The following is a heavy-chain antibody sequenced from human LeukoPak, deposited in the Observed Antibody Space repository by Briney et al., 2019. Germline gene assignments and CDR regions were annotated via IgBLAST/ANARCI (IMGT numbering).Heavy chain of an antibody. CDR1: GGSISSSSYY. CDR3: ARRAKGGLWEPPKYRSSYYFDY. CDR2: IYYSGST. Sequence: SETLSLTCTVSGGSISSSSYYWGWIRQPPGKGLEWIGSIYYSGSTYYNPSLKSRVTISVDTSKNQFSLKLSSVTAADTAVYYCARRAKGGLWEPPKYRSSYYFDYWGQGTLVTVSS. V-gene: IGHV4-39*01. J-gene: IGHJ4*02. D-gene: IGHD1-26*01.